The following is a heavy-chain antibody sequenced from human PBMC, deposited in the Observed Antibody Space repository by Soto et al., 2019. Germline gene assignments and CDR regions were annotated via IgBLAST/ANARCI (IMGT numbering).Heavy chain of an antibody. CDR3: ARDDYTYGVY. D-gene: IGHD5-12*01. V-gene: IGHV3-11*01. CDR1: GFSFRDYF. CDR2: IGPYGNTI. J-gene: IGHJ4*02. Sequence: QVQLVESGGGLVKPGESLTVSCAASGFSFRDYFMSWIRQALGKGLEWVSYIGPYGNTIYYADSVKGRFTISRDDAKKSLYLHMNRLRDEDTAVYYCARDDYTYGVYWGQGSLVTVSS.